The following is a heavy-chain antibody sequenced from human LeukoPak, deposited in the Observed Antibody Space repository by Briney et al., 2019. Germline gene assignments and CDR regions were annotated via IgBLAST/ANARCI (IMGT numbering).Heavy chain of an antibody. CDR2: INGDGSTT. Sequence: HAGGSLRLSCAASGFTFSTYWMHWVRQAPGKEPLWVSHINGDGSTTNYADSVKGRFTISRDNAKNTLYLQMNSLRAEDTAVYYCAEAASVRGVSYWGQGTLVTVSS. J-gene: IGHJ4*02. CDR3: AEAASVRGVSY. V-gene: IGHV3-74*01. CDR1: GFTFSTYW. D-gene: IGHD3-10*01.